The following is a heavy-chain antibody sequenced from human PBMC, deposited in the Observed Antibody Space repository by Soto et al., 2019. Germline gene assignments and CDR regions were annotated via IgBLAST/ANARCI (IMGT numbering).Heavy chain of an antibody. V-gene: IGHV3-23*01. CDR2: ISGSGGST. J-gene: IGHJ5*02. CDR1: GFTFSSYA. Sequence: GGSLRLSCAASGFTFSSYAMSWVRQAPGKGLEWVSAISGSGGSTYYADSVKGRFTISGDNSKNTLYLQMNSLRAEDTAVYYCAKVLVRLEPDRSSSGFDPCGQGTLVTVSS. CDR3: AKVLVRLEPDRSSSGFDP. D-gene: IGHD6-6*01.